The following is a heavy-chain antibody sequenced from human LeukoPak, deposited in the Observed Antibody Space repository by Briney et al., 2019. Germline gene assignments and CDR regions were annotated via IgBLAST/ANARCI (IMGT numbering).Heavy chain of an antibody. Sequence: PSETLSLTCTVSGGSISSSGYYWSWIRQHPGKGLEWIGRIYPSGSTNYNPSLKSRVTMSVDTSKNQFSLKLSSVTAADTAVYYCARENSGSYREFDYWGQGTLVTVSS. CDR2: IYPSGST. CDR1: GGSISSSGYY. V-gene: IGHV4-61*08. J-gene: IGHJ4*02. CDR3: ARENSGSYREFDY. D-gene: IGHD1-26*01.